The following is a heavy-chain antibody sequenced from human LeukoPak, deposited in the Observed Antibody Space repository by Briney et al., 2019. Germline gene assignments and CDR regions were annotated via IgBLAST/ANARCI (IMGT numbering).Heavy chain of an antibody. V-gene: IGHV3-49*03. Sequence: GGSLRLSCTASGFTFGDYAMSWFRQAPGKGLEWVGFIRSKAYGGTTEYAASVKCRFTISRDDSKSIAYLQMNSLKTEDTAVYYCTRAPYYDSSGYYKTGVYYYGMDVWGQGTTVTVSS. D-gene: IGHD3-22*01. CDR1: GFTFGDYA. J-gene: IGHJ6*02. CDR3: TRAPYYDSSGYYKTGVYYYGMDV. CDR2: IRSKAYGGTT.